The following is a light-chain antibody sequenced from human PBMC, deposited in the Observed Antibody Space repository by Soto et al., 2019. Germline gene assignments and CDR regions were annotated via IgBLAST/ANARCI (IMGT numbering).Light chain of an antibody. Sequence: EIVLTQSPGTLSLSPGERGTLSCRASQSVSSTSLGWYQHKSGQAPRLLMYGASRRATGVPDRFSGSGSGTDFTLTISRLEPEDCAVYYCQLYGSSSWTFGQGTKVEV. CDR2: GAS. V-gene: IGKV3-20*01. CDR3: QLYGSSSWT. CDR1: QSVSSTS. J-gene: IGKJ1*01.